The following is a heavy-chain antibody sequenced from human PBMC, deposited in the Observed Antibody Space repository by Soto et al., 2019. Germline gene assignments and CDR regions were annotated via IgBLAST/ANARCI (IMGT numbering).Heavy chain of an antibody. J-gene: IGHJ3*02. Sequence: QVQLQQSGAGLLKPSETLSLTCAVSGGFVSSGSYYWSWIRQPPGKGLEWIGKMSQSGGTHFNPSLERRGPISVDTAKNQFSLKMSSVTAADTALYYCARVERGTATTVVDAFDIWGPGTMVTVSS. V-gene: IGHV4-61*01. CDR2: MSQSGGT. CDR3: ARVERGTATTVVDAFDI. D-gene: IGHD1-1*01. CDR1: GGFVSSGSYY.